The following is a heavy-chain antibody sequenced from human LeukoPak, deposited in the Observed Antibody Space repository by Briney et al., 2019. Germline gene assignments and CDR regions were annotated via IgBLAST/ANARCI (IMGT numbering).Heavy chain of an antibody. Sequence: GGSLRLSCTVSGFTFSKYWMSWVRQAPGKGLEWVATIKQDGSEIYYVDSVKGRFSISRDNAKNSLYLQMNSLRDEDTAVYYCARDGLRHLERILYDAFDIWGQGTTVIVSS. V-gene: IGHV3-7*01. CDR2: IKQDGSEI. CDR1: GFTFSKYW. J-gene: IGHJ3*02. CDR3: ARDGLRHLERILYDAFDI. D-gene: IGHD3-3*01.